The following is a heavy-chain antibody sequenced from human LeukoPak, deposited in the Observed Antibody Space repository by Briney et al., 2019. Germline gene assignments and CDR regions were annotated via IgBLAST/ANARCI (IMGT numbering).Heavy chain of an antibody. Sequence: ASVKVSSKASGGTFSSYAISWVRQAPGEGLEWMGRIIPIFGTAKYAQKSQGRVTVTTEDSASTAYVELRSLRSEDRAVYYCARRHDYGDYNWFDPWGQGTLVSVSS. V-gene: IGHV1-69*05. CDR2: IIPIFGTA. CDR3: ARRHDYGDYNWFDP. CDR1: GGTFSSYA. D-gene: IGHD4-17*01. J-gene: IGHJ5*02.